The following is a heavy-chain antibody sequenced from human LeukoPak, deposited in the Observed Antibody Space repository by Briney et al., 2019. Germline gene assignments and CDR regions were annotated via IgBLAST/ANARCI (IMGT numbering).Heavy chain of an antibody. J-gene: IGHJ4*02. CDR1: GFTFSSYA. Sequence: GGSLRLSCAASGFTFSSYAMSWVCQAPGKGLEWVSTISGSDDSTYYADSVKGRFTISRDNSKNTVYLHMNSLRAADTAVYFCAKLRSGGPAAGNYWGQGTLVTVSS. D-gene: IGHD6-13*01. V-gene: IGHV3-23*01. CDR2: ISGSDDST. CDR3: AKLRSGGPAAGNY.